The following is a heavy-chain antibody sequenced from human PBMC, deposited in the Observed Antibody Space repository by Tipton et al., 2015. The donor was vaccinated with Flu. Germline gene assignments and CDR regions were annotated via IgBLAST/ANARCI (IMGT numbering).Heavy chain of an antibody. D-gene: IGHD5-18*01. CDR2: ISSSGSTI. CDR1: GFTFSDYY. V-gene: IGHV3-11*01. CDR3: ARDGGRYSYGREGLDY. J-gene: IGHJ4*02. Sequence: CAASGFTFSDYYMSWIRQAPGKGLEWVSYISSSGSTIYYADSVKGRFTISRDNAKNSLYLQMNSLRAEDTAVYYCARDGGRYSYGREGLDYWGQGTLVTVSS.